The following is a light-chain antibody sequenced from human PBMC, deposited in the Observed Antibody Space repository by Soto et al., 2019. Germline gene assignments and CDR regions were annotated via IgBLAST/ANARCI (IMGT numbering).Light chain of an antibody. J-gene: IGKJ2*01. CDR3: QEYNNWPLYT. CDR1: QNISNN. V-gene: IGKV3-15*01. Sequence: EIVMTQSPVTLSVSPEESATLSCRASQNISNNLAWYQQRLGQAPRLIIYGASTRATGVPARFGGSGSGTEFTLTISSLQSEDFAVYYCQEYNNWPLYTFGQGTKLEIK. CDR2: GAS.